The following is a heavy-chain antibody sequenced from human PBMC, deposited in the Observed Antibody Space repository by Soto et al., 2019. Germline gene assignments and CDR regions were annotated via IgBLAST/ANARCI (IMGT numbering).Heavy chain of an antibody. CDR1: GFTFSSYA. J-gene: IGHJ4*02. CDR2: ISGSGGST. D-gene: IGHD1-26*01. Sequence: GGSLRLSCAASGFTFSSYAMSRVLQAPGKGLEWVSAISGSGGSTYYADSVKGRFTISRDNSKNTLYQQMNSLRAEDTAVYYCAKDSPHSGSLDYWGQGTLVTVSS. V-gene: IGHV3-23*01. CDR3: AKDSPHSGSLDY.